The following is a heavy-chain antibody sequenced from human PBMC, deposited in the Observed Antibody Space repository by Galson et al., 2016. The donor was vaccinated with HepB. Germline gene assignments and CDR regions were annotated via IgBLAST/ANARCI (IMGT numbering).Heavy chain of an antibody. J-gene: IGHJ4*02. V-gene: IGHV7-4-1*02. D-gene: IGHD6-13*01. CDR3: ARGASADYYFDY. CDR2: INTNTGKP. Sequence: SVKVSCKASGYAFTEYGIYWVRQAPGEGLEWMGWINTNTGKPTYAQGFTGRFVFSLDTSVGTAFVQISGLKADDTALYYCARGASADYYFDYWGQGTLVTV. CDR1: GYAFTEYG.